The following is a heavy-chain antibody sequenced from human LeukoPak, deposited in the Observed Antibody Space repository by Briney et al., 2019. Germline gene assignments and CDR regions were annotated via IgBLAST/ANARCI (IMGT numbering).Heavy chain of an antibody. J-gene: IGHJ6*03. CDR1: GFTFSSYA. V-gene: IGHV3-30*04. D-gene: IGHD2-15*01. CDR2: ISYDGSNK. CDR3: ARAPYCSGGSCYSVYYYMDV. Sequence: PGGSLRLSCAASGFTFSSYAMHWVRQVPGKGLEWVAVISYDGSNKYYADSVKGRFTISRDNSKNTLYLQMNSLRAEDTAVYYCARAPYCSGGSCYSVYYYMDVWGKGTTVTVSS.